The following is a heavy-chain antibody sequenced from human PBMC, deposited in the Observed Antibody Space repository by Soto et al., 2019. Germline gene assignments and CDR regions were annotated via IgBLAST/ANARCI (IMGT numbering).Heavy chain of an antibody. J-gene: IGHJ4*02. CDR3: ATWRTYSGSYCFDY. CDR2: IIPMYDSA. V-gene: IGHV1-69*06. D-gene: IGHD1-26*01. Sequence: QVQLVQSGAELKKPGSSVNVSCAASGGTFKTYTINWVRQATGQGLEWIGQIIPMYDSANYAQRFQGRVTISADKSTNIAYMELSGLRSEDTALSYCATWRTYSGSYCFDYWGQGTLVSVSS. CDR1: GGTFKTYT.